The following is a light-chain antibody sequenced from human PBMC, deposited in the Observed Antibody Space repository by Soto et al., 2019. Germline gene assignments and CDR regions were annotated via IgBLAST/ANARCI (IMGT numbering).Light chain of an antibody. Sequence: DIQMTQSPPTLPASAGDRVTITCRASQDISRWLAWYQQKPGKSPELLVYDVSTLQSGVSSKFSGTASGTEITLTISRLQPEDFSTYYCQQYNAYYSFGQGTKVEIK. CDR2: DVS. V-gene: IGKV1-5*01. J-gene: IGKJ2*03. CDR3: QQYNAYYS. CDR1: QDISRW.